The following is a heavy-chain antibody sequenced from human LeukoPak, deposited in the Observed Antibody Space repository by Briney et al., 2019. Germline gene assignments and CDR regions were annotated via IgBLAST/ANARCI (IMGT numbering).Heavy chain of an antibody. CDR3: ANSFQRLGELSLFPDY. Sequence: PGGSLRLSCAASGFTFNYAWMSWVRQVPGKGLEWVGQTVSEIDGGTTDYATPVKGRFTISRDNSKNTLYLQMNSLRAEDTAVYYCANSFQRLGELSLFPDYWGQGTLVTVSS. J-gene: IGHJ4*02. CDR2: TVSEIDGGTT. V-gene: IGHV3-15*04. CDR1: GFTFNYAW. D-gene: IGHD3-16*02.